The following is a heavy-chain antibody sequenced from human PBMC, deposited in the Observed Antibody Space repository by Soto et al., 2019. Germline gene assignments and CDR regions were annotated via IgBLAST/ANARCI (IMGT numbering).Heavy chain of an antibody. CDR2: ISAYNGNT. D-gene: IGHD3-10*01. CDR1: GYTFTSYV. Sequence: ASVKVSCKASGYTFTSYVISWVRQAPGQGLEWRGWISAYNGNTNYAQKLQGRVTMTTDTSTSTAYMELRSLRSDDTAVYYCARGPSRPMVRGVIITLHQDYFDYWGQGTLVTV. J-gene: IGHJ4*02. V-gene: IGHV1-18*01. CDR3: ARGPSRPMVRGVIITLHQDYFDY.